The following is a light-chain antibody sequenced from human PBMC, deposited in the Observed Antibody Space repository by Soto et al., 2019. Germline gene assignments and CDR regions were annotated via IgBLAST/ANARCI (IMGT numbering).Light chain of an antibody. CDR3: QHYNSYSEA. Sequence: DIQMTHSPSTLSGSVRDRLTITCLPIHTMISSVAWYQQKPGKAPKLLIYKASTLNSGVPSRFSGSGSGTEFPLTISSLEPDDFATYYCQHYNSYSEAFGQGTKVDIK. CDR2: KAS. V-gene: IGKV1-5*03. J-gene: IGKJ1*01. CDR1: HTMISS.